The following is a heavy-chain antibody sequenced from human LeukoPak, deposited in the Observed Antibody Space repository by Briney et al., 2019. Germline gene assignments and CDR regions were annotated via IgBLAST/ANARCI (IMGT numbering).Heavy chain of an antibody. D-gene: IGHD6-19*01. J-gene: IGHJ4*02. CDR3: ARAPGPSSGWYSHFDY. CDR2: ISAYNGNT. V-gene: IGHV1-18*01. CDR1: GYTFTSYG. Sequence: ASVKVSCKASGYTFTSYGISWVRQAPGQGLEWMGWISAYNGNTNYAQKLQGRATMTTDTSTSTAYMELRSLRSDDTAVYYCARAPGPSSGWYSHFDYWGQGTLVTVSS.